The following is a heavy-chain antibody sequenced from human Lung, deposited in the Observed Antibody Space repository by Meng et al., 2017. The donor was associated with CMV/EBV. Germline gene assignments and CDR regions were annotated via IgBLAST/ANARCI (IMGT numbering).Heavy chain of an antibody. CDR2: IYYSGST. J-gene: IGHJ6*02. CDR3: ASKPDYYGSGSYYYSVMDF. D-gene: IGHD3-10*01. CDR1: GGSISSGGYY. V-gene: IGHV4-31*03. Sequence: SETLSLXCTVSGGSISSGGYYWSWIRQHPGKGLEWIGYIYYSGSTYYNPSLKSRVTISVDTSKNQFSLKLSSVTAADTAVYYCASKPDYYGSGSYYYSVMDFXGQGXTVTVSS.